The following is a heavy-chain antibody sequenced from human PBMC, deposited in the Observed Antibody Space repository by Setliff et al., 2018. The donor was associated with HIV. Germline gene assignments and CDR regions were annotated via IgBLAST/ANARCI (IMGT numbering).Heavy chain of an antibody. V-gene: IGHV3-23*01. D-gene: IGHD2-15*01. CDR1: GFTFTTYP. Sequence: GGSLRLSCVASGFTFTTYPMSRVRQAPGKGLEWVSAISGDGGDTAYADSLKGRFTISRDNAKNSLYLVMNDLRADDTATYYCARDATRGGDMDVWAKGTTVTVSS. CDR3: ARDATRGGDMDV. J-gene: IGHJ6*03. CDR2: ISGDGGDT.